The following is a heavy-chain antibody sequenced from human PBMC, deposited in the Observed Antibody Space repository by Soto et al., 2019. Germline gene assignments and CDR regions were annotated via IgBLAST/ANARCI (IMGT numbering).Heavy chain of an antibody. Sequence: SETLSLTCTFSGGSISSGDYYWSWIRHHPGGGLEWIGYIHYSGNTYYDPSLKSRLTMSVDTSKNQFSLNLSSVTAADTAVYYCARTPGGAPADYYFDYWGLGTLVTVSS. CDR2: IHYSGNT. J-gene: IGHJ4*02. V-gene: IGHV4-31*03. D-gene: IGHD4-17*01. CDR3: ARTPGGAPADYYFDY. CDR1: GGSISSGDYY.